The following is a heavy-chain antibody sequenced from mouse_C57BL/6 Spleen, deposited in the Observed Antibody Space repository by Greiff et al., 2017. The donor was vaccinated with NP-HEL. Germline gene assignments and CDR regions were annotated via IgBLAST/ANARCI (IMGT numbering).Heavy chain of an antibody. V-gene: IGHV3-1*01. CDR3: ARGGRGYYAMDY. J-gene: IGHJ4*01. CDR2: ISYSGST. CDR1: GYSITSGYD. Sequence: EVKLQESGPGMVKPSQSLSLTCTVTGYSITSGYDWHWIRHFPGNKLEWMGYISYSGSTNYNPSLKSRISITHDTSKNHFFLKLNSVTTEDTATYYCARGGRGYYAMDYWGQGTSVTVSS.